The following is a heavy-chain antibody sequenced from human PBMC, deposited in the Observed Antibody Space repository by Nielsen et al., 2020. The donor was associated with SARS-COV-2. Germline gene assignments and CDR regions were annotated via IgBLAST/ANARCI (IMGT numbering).Heavy chain of an antibody. V-gene: IGHV1-18*04. CDR3: ARAVVVVVAATVHYYYYGMDV. D-gene: IGHD2-15*01. Sequence: ASVKVSCKASGYTFTGYYIHWVRQAPGQGLEWMGWISAYNGNTNYAQKLQGRVTMTTDTSTSTAYMELRSLRSDDTAVYYCARAVVVVVAATVHYYYYGMDVWGQGTTVTVSS. CDR1: GYTFTGYY. CDR2: ISAYNGNT. J-gene: IGHJ6*02.